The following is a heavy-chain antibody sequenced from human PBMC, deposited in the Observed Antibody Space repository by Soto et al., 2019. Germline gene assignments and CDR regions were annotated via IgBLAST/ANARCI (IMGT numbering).Heavy chain of an antibody. V-gene: IGHV1-46*01. CDR2: INPSGDSR. Sequence: QAQLVQSGAEVKKPGASVKVSCKASGFSFSDYFMHWVRQAPGQGLEWMGIINPSGDSRNYAQKFQGRVTITRDTSTSTVYMDLSSLRYEDTAVYYCARGGSMVTESYFDMWGQGTLVTVSS. CDR3: ARGGSMVTESYFDM. CDR1: GFSFSDYF. D-gene: IGHD3-22*01. J-gene: IGHJ4*02.